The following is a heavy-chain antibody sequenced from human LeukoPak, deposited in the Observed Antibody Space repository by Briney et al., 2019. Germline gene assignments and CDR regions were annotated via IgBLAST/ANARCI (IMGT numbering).Heavy chain of an antibody. J-gene: IGHJ3*02. CDR3: ATLTGGDDAFDI. CDR1: GGSISSYY. CDR2: IFYTGST. D-gene: IGHD4-23*01. V-gene: IGHV4-59*01. Sequence: SETLSLTCTVSGGSISSYYWSWLRQPPGKGLEWIGYIFYTGSTNYNPSLKSRVTISVLTSKNRFSLKLSSVTAADTAVYYCATLTGGDDAFDIWGQGTMVTVSS.